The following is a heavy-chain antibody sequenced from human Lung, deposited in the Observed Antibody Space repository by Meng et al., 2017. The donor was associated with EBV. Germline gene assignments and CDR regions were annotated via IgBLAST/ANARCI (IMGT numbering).Heavy chain of an antibody. CDR3: ARDSPLDGYSLLDY. CDR2: IDPNTGNP. CDR1: GYTFTSYA. Sequence: QVQLVQSGSELKQPXASVNVACXPSGYTFTSYAINWVRQAPGQGPDWMGWIDPNTGNPTYDQGFTGRFVFSLDTSVSTAYLQINSLRADDTAVYYCARDSPLDGYSLLDYWGQGTLVTVSS. D-gene: IGHD5-24*01. J-gene: IGHJ4*02. V-gene: IGHV7-4-1*02.